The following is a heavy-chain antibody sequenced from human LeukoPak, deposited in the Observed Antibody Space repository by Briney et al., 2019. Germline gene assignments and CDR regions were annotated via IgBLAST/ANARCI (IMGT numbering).Heavy chain of an antibody. Sequence: PGGSLRLSCAASGFTLSSYAMSWVRQAPGKGREWVGRIKSKTDGGTTDYAAPVKGRFTISRDDSKNTLYLQMNSLKTEDTAVYYCTAAGMWVVDYWGQGTLVTVSS. V-gene: IGHV3-15*01. CDR3: TAAGMWVVDY. CDR1: GFTLSSYA. CDR2: IKSKTDGGTT. J-gene: IGHJ4*02. D-gene: IGHD1-26*01.